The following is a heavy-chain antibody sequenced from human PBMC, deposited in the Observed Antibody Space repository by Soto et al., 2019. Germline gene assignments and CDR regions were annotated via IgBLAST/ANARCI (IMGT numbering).Heavy chain of an antibody. CDR2: IYYTGST. J-gene: IGHJ4*02. V-gene: IGHV4-31*03. CDR3: ARADYGDRGLAFDS. CDR1: GGSTGSGGYY. Sequence: LSLTCTVSGGSTGSGGYYWSWIRQHPGKGLEWIGYIYYTGSTYYSPSLKSRVTISVDTSKNQFSLNLDSVTAADTAVYYCARADYGDRGLAFDSWGQGTLVTVPQ. D-gene: IGHD4-17*01.